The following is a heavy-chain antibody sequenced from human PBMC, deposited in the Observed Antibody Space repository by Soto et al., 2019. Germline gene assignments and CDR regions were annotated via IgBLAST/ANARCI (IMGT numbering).Heavy chain of an antibody. J-gene: IGHJ3*02. CDR1: GFTFSSYW. V-gene: IGHV3-7*01. Sequence: GGSLRLSCAASGFTFSSYWMSWVRQAPGKGLEWVANIKQDGSEKYYVDSVKGRFTISRDNAKNSLYLQMNSLRAEDTAVYYCARLGRSQGDAFDIWGQGTMVTVSS. CDR2: IKQDGSEK. CDR3: ARLGRSQGDAFDI.